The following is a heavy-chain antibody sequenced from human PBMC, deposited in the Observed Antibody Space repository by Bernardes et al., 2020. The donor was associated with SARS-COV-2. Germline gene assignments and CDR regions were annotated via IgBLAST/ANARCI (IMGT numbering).Heavy chain of an antibody. CDR2: IYHSGST. D-gene: IGHD1-20*01. J-gene: IGHJ5*02. V-gene: IGHV4-38-2*01. CDR1: GYSISSGYY. Sequence: SETLSLTCAVSGYSISSGYYWGWIRQPPGKGLEWIGSIYHSGSTFYNPSLKSRGTISVDTSKNQFSLKLSSVTAADTAVYFCARVNINNGNYWFDPWGQGTLVTVSS. CDR3: ARVNINNGNYWFDP.